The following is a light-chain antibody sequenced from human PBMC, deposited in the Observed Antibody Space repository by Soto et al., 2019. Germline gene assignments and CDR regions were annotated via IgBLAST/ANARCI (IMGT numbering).Light chain of an antibody. CDR3: QTWGTGIRV. Sequence: QLVLTQSPSASASLGASVKLTCTLSSGHISYAIAWHQQQPEKGPRYLMKLNSDGSHSKGDGIPDRFSGSSSGAERYLTISGLQSEDEGDYYCQTWGTGIRVFGGGTKLTVL. J-gene: IGLJ2*01. CDR1: SGHISYA. CDR2: LNSDGSH. V-gene: IGLV4-69*01.